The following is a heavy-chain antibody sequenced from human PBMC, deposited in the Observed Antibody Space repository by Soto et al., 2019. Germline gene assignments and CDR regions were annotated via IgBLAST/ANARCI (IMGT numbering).Heavy chain of an antibody. V-gene: IGHV3-74*01. J-gene: IGHJ5*02. D-gene: IGHD1-26*01. CDR1: GFTFSAYW. CDR2: INSDGSST. CDR3: AKAWEVNWFDP. Sequence: GGSLRLSCAASGFTFSAYWMHWVRQAPGKGLVWVSRINSDGSSTSYADSVKGRFTISRDNAKNTLYLQMNSLRADDTAVYYCAKAWEVNWFDPWGQGTLVTVSS.